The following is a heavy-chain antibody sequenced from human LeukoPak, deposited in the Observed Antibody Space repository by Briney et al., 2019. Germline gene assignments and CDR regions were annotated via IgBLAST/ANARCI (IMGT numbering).Heavy chain of an antibody. CDR3: ARVDGYSSSRMDY. CDR2: INPNSGGT. V-gene: IGHV1-2*02. D-gene: IGHD6-13*01. J-gene: IGHJ4*02. Sequence: ASVKVSCKASGYTFTGYYMHWVRQAPGQGLEWMGWINPNSGGTNYAQKFQGRVTMTRDTSISTAYMELSRLRSDDTAVYYCARVDGYSSSRMDYWGQGTLVTVSS. CDR1: GYTFTGYY.